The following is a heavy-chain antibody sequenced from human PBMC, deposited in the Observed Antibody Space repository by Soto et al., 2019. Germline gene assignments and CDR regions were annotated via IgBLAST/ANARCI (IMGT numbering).Heavy chain of an antibody. CDR2: IYYRGNI. V-gene: IGHV4-30-4*01. Sequence: QVQLQESGPGLVKPSQTLSLTCTVSGASISSADYFWSWIRQPPGQGLEWIGYIYYRGNIFYNPSLESRVTISVDPSKNQFSLKLTSVTAADTAVYYCARQRTVYFARPGDWLDPWGQGTLVTVSS. D-gene: IGHD3-9*01. CDR3: ARQRTVYFARPGDWLDP. CDR1: GASISSADYF. J-gene: IGHJ5*02.